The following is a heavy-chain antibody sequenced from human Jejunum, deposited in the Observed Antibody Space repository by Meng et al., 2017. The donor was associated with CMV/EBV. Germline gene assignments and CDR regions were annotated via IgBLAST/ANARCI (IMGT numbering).Heavy chain of an antibody. D-gene: IGHD5-18*01. CDR1: GDYY. CDR2: SYYSGNT. CDR3: ARGAQLLPPPTYYYYGLDV. V-gene: IGHV4-30-4*08. Sequence: GDYYWSWLRQPPGKGPEWIGYSYYSGNTYYNPSLKSRVTISVDTSKNQFSLRLISMTAADTAVYYCARGAQLLPPPTYYYYGLDVWGQGTTVTVSS. J-gene: IGHJ6*02.